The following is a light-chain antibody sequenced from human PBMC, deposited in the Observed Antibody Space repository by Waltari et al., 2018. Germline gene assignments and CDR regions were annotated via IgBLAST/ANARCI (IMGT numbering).Light chain of an antibody. CDR3: QQYDTSPGT. J-gene: IGKJ2*01. V-gene: IGKV3-20*01. CDR2: GAS. Sequence: EIVLTQSPGTLSLSPGDTATLSCRASQSLSVAYLAWYQHKSGQAPRLLIYGASYRATGIPDRLSGSGSGTDFTLTITRLEPDDFAVYYCQQYDTSPGTFGQGTKLEI. CDR1: QSLSVAY.